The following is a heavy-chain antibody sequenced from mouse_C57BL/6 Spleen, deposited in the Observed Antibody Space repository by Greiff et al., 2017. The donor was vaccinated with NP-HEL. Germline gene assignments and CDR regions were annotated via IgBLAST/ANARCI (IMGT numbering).Heavy chain of an antibody. CDR3: ARGDGSSYGWYFDV. CDR2: IWSGGST. Sequence: QVHVKQSGPGLVQPSQCLSITCTVSGFSLTSYGVHWVRQSPGKGLEWLGVIWSGGSTDYNAAFISRLSISKDNSKSQVFFKMNSLQADDTAIYYCARGDGSSYGWYFDVWGTGTTVTVSS. J-gene: IGHJ1*03. D-gene: IGHD1-1*01. V-gene: IGHV2-2*01. CDR1: GFSLTSYG.